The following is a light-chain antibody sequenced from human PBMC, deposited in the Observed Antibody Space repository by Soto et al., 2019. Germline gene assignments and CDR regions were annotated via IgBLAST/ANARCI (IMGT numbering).Light chain of an antibody. J-gene: IGKJ1*01. Sequence: EVVLTQSPGTLSLSPGERATLSCRASQSVSSSYLAWYQQKPGQAPRLLIYGASSRATGIPDRFSGSGCGRDFPLTISRLGPEDFALYYCQQYGTSSWTVGQGPKVEIK. CDR3: QQYGTSSWT. CDR2: GAS. V-gene: IGKV3-20*01. CDR1: QSVSSSY.